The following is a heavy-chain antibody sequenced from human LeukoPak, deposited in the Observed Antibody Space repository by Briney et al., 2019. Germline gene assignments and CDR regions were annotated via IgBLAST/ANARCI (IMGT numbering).Heavy chain of an antibody. D-gene: IGHD6-19*01. CDR1: GFSFSTYW. CDR3: ARVAGTDYYYYYYMDV. V-gene: IGHV3-7*03. CDR2: IKQDGSQE. Sequence: GGSLRLSCAASGFSFSTYWMSWVRQAPGKGLEWVANIKQDGSQENYVDSVKGRFTISRDNAKNLLYLQMNSLRAEDTAVYHCARVAGTDYYYYYYMDVWGKGTTVTVSS. J-gene: IGHJ6*03.